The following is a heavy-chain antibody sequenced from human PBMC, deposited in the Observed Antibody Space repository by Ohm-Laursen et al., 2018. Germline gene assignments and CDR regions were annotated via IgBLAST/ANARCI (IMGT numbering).Heavy chain of an antibody. V-gene: IGHV3-11*01. CDR2: ITSSGSTI. J-gene: IGHJ6*02. CDR1: GFPFSAYS. Sequence: SLRLSCSASGFPFSAYSMNWIRQAPGKGLEWVSYITSSGSTIYYADSVKGRFTISRDNAKNSLYLQMNSLRTEDTALYYCAKGGSTTSTGMDVWGQGTTVTVSS. D-gene: IGHD2-2*01. CDR3: AKGGSTTSTGMDV.